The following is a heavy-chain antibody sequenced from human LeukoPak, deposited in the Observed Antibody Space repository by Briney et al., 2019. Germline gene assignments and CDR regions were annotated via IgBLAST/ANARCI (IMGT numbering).Heavy chain of an antibody. V-gene: IGHV1-69*05. J-gene: IGHJ5*02. D-gene: IGHD2-2*01. CDR2: IIPIFGTA. CDR3: AREGSTGVSEFDP. Sequence: AVKVSCKASGGTFSSYAIRWVRQAPGQGLEWMGGIIPIFGTANYAQKFQGRVTITTDESTSTAYMELSSLRSEDTAVYYCAREGSTGVSEFDPWGQGTLVTVSS. CDR1: GGTFSSYA.